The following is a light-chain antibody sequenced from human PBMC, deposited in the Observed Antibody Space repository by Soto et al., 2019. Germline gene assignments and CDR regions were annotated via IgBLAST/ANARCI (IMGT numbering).Light chain of an antibody. CDR3: QQYGSSHT. CDR2: GAS. J-gene: IGKJ5*01. V-gene: IGKV3-20*01. Sequence: EIVLTQSPGTLSLSPGERATLSCRASQSVSTTHLAWYQQKPGQAHRLLIFGASIRATGIPDRFSGSGSWKDFTLTFRRLEPEECAVYYCQQYGSSHTFGQGTRLEIK. CDR1: QSVSTTH.